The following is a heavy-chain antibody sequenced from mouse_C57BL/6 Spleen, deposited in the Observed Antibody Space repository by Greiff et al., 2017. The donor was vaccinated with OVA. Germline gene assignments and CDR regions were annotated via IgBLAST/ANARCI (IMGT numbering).Heavy chain of an antibody. V-gene: IGHV1-22*01. Sequence: EVKLLESGPELVKPGASVKMSCKASGYTFTDYNMHWVKQSHGKSLEWIGYINPNNGGTSYNQKFKGKATLTVNKSSSTAYMELRSLTSEDSAVYYCAREEGNYERMDYWGQGTSVTVSS. J-gene: IGHJ4*01. CDR3: AREEGNYERMDY. D-gene: IGHD2-1*01. CDR1: GYTFTDYN. CDR2: INPNNGGT.